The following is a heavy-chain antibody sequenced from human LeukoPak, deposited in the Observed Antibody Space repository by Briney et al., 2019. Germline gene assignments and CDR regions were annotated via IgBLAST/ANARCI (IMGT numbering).Heavy chain of an antibody. J-gene: IGHJ5*02. Sequence: GGSLRLSCAASGFTFNNYAMSWVRQPPGKGLEWVSAISGSCGSIYYADSVKGRFTIPRDNYKNTLYLQMNSLRAEDTAVYYCATDLIHYYASGAKTWGQGTLVTVSS. D-gene: IGHD3-10*01. CDR2: ISGSCGSI. CDR3: ATDLIHYYASGAKT. CDR1: GFTFNNYA. V-gene: IGHV3-23*01.